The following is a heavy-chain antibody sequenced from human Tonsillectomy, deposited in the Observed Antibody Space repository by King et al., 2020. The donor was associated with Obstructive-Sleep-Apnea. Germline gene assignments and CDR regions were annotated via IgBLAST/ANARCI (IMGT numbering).Heavy chain of an antibody. CDR1: GVSFDDYA. Sequence: VQLVESGGDVVQPGRSLRLSCAASGVSFDDYAMHWVRQVPGKGLEWVSGLSWNRKSVAYADSVRGRFTISRDNTQNSLYLQMDSLRVDDTALYYCARGTVGQQLDWYFDLWGRGTRVTVSS. D-gene: IGHD6-13*01. V-gene: IGHV3-9*01. J-gene: IGHJ2*01. CDR3: ARGTVGQQLDWYFDL. CDR2: LSWNRKSV.